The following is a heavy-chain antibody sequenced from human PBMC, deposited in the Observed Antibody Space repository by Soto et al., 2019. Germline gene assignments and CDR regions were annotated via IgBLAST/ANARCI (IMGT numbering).Heavy chain of an antibody. V-gene: IGHV4-4*07. D-gene: IGHD2-2*01. CDR1: GDSFSNYY. CDR3: ATGRSEVVPGAMDT. Sequence: LSLTCTVSGDSFSNYYCNWVRKSAGKGLEWIGRIYPTGSTTYNPSLKSRLTMSVDTSKNQFSLRLTSMTAADTAVYYCATGRSEVVPGAMDTWGQGTLVTVSS. CDR2: IYPTGST. J-gene: IGHJ5*02.